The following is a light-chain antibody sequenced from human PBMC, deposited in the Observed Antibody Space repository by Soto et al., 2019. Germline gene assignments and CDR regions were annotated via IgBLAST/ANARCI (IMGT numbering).Light chain of an antibody. CDR2: GAS. CDR1: QSVSNNY. V-gene: IGKV3-20*01. Sequence: EIVFTQSPAPLSLSPGERATLSCRASQSVSNNYLAWYQQKPGQAPRLLIYGASSRATGIPDRFSGSGSGTDFTLTISRLEPEDFAVYYCQQYGSSPITFGQGTRLEIK. CDR3: QQYGSSPIT. J-gene: IGKJ5*01.